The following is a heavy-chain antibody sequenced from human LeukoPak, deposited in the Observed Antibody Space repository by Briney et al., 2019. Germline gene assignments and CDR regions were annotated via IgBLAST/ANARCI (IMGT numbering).Heavy chain of an antibody. D-gene: IGHD3-22*01. CDR2: IKQDGTEK. J-gene: IGHJ4*02. V-gene: IGHV3-7*03. Sequence: GGSLRLSCAASGFTFTTYWMSWVRQAPGKGLEWVANIKQDGTEKYYVDSVKGRFTISRDNAKNSLYLQMNSLRAEDTALYYCARKTYDSSGYYYGGNDYWGQGTLVTVSS. CDR1: GFTFTTYW. CDR3: ARKTYDSSGYYYGGNDY.